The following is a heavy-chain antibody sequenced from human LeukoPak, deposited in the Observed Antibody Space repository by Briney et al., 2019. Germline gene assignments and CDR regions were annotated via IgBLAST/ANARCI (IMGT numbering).Heavy chain of an antibody. CDR3: ARGWSYFDY. J-gene: IGHJ4*02. CDR2: INSDGSTT. CDR1: GFTFSNYW. D-gene: IGHD2-15*01. V-gene: IGHV3-74*01. Sequence: PGGSLRLSCTASGFTFSNYWMHWVRQAPGKGLVWVSRINSDGSTTGYADSVKGRFTISRDNAKNTLYLQMNSLRAEDTAVYYCARGWSYFDYWGQGSLVTVSS.